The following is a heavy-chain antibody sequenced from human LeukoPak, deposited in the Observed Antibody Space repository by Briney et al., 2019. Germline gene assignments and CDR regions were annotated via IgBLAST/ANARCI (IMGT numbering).Heavy chain of an antibody. CDR2: ISRSGSGDNT. J-gene: IGHJ4*02. CDR1: GFTLSKFD. CDR3: ARESRTSSGPDY. Sequence: GGSLRLSCAASGFTLSKFDMYWVRQAPGKGLECVSVISRSGSGDNTYYADSVKGRFTISRDNAKNSLYLQMNSLRAEDTAVYYCARESRTSSGPDYWGQGTLVTVSS. V-gene: IGHV3-21*01. D-gene: IGHD6-19*01.